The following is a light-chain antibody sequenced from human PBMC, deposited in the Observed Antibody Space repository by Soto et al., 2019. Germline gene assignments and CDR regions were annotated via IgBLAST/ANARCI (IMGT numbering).Light chain of an antibody. J-gene: IGLJ2*01. CDR2: GNS. Sequence: QLVLTQPPSVSGAPGQRVTISCTGSSSNIGAGYDVHWYQQLPGTAPKLLIYGNSNRPSGVPDRFSGSKSGTSASLAITGLQAEDEADYYCQSYDSSLTCVIFGGGTQLTVL. V-gene: IGLV1-40*01. CDR1: SSNIGAGYD. CDR3: QSYDSSLTCVI.